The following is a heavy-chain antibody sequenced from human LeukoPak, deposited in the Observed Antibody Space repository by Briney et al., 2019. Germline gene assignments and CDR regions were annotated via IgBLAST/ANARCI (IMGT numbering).Heavy chain of an antibody. CDR2: FYTSGST. CDR3: TRGLYSNSYYYYMDV. CDR1: SDSISSYY. D-gene: IGHD6-13*01. J-gene: IGHJ6*03. V-gene: IGHV4-4*07. Sequence: PSETLSLTCTVSSDSISSYYWSWIRQPAGKGLEWIGRFYTSGSTKYNPSLKSRVTISVDKSKNQFSLNLSSVTAADTAVYYCTRGLYSNSYYYYMDVWGKGTTVTVSS.